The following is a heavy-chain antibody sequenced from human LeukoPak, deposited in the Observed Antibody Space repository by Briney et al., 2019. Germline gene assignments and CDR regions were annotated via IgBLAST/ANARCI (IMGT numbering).Heavy chain of an antibody. CDR2: INTNTGNP. Sequence: ASVKVSCKTSGYTFTSYAMNWVRQAPGQGLECMGWINTNTGNPTYAQGFTGRFVFSLDTSVSTAYLQISSLKAEDTAVYYCASIGITGTTALDYWGQGTLVTVSS. CDR1: GYTFTSYA. J-gene: IGHJ4*02. V-gene: IGHV7-4-1*02. D-gene: IGHD1-7*01. CDR3: ASIGITGTTALDY.